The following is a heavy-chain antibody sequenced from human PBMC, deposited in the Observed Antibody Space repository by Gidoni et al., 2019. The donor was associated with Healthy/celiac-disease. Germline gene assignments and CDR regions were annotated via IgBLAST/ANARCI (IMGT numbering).Heavy chain of an antibody. J-gene: IGHJ5*02. CDR3: ARGPQAGAMVSSEGFDP. CDR1: GGSISSAGSH. Sequence: QVQLQESGPGLVTPSQTLSLPCTFSGGSISSAGSHWSWIRQHPGKGLEWIGYIYYSGSTYYNPSLKSRVTISVDTSKNQFSLKLSSVTAADTAVYYCARGPQAGAMVSSEGFDPWGQGTLVTVSS. V-gene: IGHV4-31*03. D-gene: IGHD5-18*01. CDR2: IYYSGST.